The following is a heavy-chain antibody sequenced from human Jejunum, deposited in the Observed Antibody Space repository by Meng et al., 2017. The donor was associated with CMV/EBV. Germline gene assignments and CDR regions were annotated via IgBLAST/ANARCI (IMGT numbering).Heavy chain of an antibody. J-gene: IGHJ5*02. CDR3: ARGMYFSP. V-gene: IGHV3-66*01. D-gene: IGHD2-8*01. Sequence: VEFWGVLVPPGGLLRLSCAVSGLSVSSNYMSWVRQAPGKGMDCVSISDPTGYTYYADSVKGRFSISSDSSRNTLYIEMNSLRVEDTAVYYCARGMYFSPWGQGTLVTVSS. CDR1: GLSVSSNY. CDR2: SDPTGYT.